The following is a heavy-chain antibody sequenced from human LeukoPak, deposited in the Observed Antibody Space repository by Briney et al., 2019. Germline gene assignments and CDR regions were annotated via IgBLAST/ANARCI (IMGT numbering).Heavy chain of an antibody. CDR1: GFTFSSYT. D-gene: IGHD3-22*01. V-gene: IGHV3-23*01. CDR3: AKDLKPGLGI. Sequence: GSLRLSCAASGFTFSSYTMSWVRQAPGKGLEWVSTITTSDGNTYYADSVKGWFTISRDNSKNTLYLQMNSLRAEDTAVYYCAKDLKPGLGIWGQGTLVTVSS. CDR2: ITTSDGNT. J-gene: IGHJ4*02.